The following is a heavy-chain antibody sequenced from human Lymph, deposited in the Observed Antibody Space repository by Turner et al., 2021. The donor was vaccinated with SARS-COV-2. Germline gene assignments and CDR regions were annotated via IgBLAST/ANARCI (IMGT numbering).Heavy chain of an antibody. J-gene: IGHJ4*02. D-gene: IGHD1-1*01. CDR3: GKDPNWYVLSAVDY. Sequence: EVQLLESGGGLVQPGGSLRLSCAASGFTFNSYAMNWVRQAPGKGLEWFSAISSSGGSTYYADSVKGRFTISRDNSKNTLYLKMNSLRAEDTAVYYCGKDPNWYVLSAVDYWGQGTLVTVSS. V-gene: IGHV3-23*01. CDR2: ISSSGGST. CDR1: GFTFNSYA.